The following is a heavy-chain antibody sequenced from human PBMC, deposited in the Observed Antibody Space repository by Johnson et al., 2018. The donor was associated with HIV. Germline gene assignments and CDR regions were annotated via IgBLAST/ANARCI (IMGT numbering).Heavy chain of an antibody. J-gene: IGHJ3*02. D-gene: IGHD1-26*01. CDR3: ARTLKWELGLPDWDAFDI. CDR1: GFTFDDYG. V-gene: IGHV3-20*04. Sequence: VQLVESGGGVVRPGGSLRLSCAASGFTFDDYGMSWVRQAPGKGLEWVSGINWNGGRTGYTDSVNGRFTISRDNARNSLYLHMNSLRAEDTALYYCARTLKWELGLPDWDAFDIWGQGTMVTVSS. CDR2: INWNGGRT.